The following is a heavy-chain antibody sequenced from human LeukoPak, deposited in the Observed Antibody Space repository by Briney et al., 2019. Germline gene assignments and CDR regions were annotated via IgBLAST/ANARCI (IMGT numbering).Heavy chain of an antibody. Sequence: ASVKVSCXASGGTFSSYAISWVRQAPGQGLEWMGRIIPIFGTANYAQKFQGRVTITTDESTSTAYMELSSLRSEDTAVYYCARGPVNSGSYYDWFDPWGQGTLVTVSS. CDR3: ARGPVNSGSYYDWFDP. V-gene: IGHV1-69*05. J-gene: IGHJ5*02. CDR2: IIPIFGTA. D-gene: IGHD1-26*01. CDR1: GGTFSSYA.